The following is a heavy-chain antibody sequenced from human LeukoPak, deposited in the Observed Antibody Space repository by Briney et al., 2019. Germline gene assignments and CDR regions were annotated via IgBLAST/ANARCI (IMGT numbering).Heavy chain of an antibody. CDR3: ASERGGTKYFDY. V-gene: IGHV1-69*04. CDR1: GGTFSSYA. Sequence: SVKVSCKASGGTFSSYAISWVRQAPGQGLEWMGRIIPILGIANYAQKFQDRVTMTRDTSTSTAYLELSSLRSEDTAVYFCASERGGTKYFDYWGQGTLVTVSS. J-gene: IGHJ4*02. CDR2: IIPILGIA. D-gene: IGHD2-15*01.